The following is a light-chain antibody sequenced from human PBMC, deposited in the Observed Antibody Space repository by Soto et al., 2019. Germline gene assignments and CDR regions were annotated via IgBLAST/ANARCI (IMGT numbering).Light chain of an antibody. V-gene: IGKV3-20*01. CDR2: GAS. Sequence: EIVLSQSPDTLSLSPGERATLSCRASQRVTTSYLAWYQQKPGQAPRLLIFGASSRATGIPDRFSGSGSGTDFTLTISSLEPEDFALYFCHQYGTSPRTFGPGTKVEF. CDR1: QRVTTSY. J-gene: IGKJ1*01. CDR3: HQYGTSPRT.